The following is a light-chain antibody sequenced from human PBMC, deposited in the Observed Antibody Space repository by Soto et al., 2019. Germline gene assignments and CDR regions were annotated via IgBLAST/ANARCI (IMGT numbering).Light chain of an antibody. V-gene: IGKV3-20*01. Sequence: EIVLTQSPGTLSLSPGERETLSCRASQSVSSSYLAWYQQKSGQAPRLLIYGASSRATGIPDRFSGSGSGTDFTLTISRLEPEDFAVYYCQQYGSSPWTFGQGTKVDIK. CDR3: QQYGSSPWT. CDR1: QSVSSSY. J-gene: IGKJ1*01. CDR2: GAS.